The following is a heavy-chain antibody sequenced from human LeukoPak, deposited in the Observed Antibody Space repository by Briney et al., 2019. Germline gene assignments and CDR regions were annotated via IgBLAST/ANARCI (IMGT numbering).Heavy chain of an antibody. Sequence: GGSLRLSCAASGFTFSSYEMNWVRQAPGKGLEWVSYISSSGSTIYYADSVKGRFTISRDNAKNSLYLQMNSLRAEDTAVYYCAREGSQGYYYYGMDVWGQGTTVTVSS. V-gene: IGHV3-48*03. D-gene: IGHD6-13*01. CDR3: AREGSQGYYYYGMDV. CDR2: ISSSGSTI. CDR1: GFTFSSYE. J-gene: IGHJ6*02.